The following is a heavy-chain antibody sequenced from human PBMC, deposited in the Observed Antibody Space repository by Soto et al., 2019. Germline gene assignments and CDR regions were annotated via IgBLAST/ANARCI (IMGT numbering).Heavy chain of an antibody. J-gene: IGHJ6*02. CDR3: PRGGSSWYRTSYYYYGMDV. D-gene: IGHD6-13*01. CDR1: GGTFSSYA. CDR2: IIPIFGTQ. V-gene: IGHV1-69*12. Sequence: QVQLVQSGAEVKKPGSSVKVSCKASGGTFSSYAISWVRQAPGQGLEWMGGIIPIFGTQNYAQKFQGRVTITADEPTSTAYMALSSVRCEDTAVYYGPRGGSSWYRTSYYYYGMDVWGQGTTVTVSS.